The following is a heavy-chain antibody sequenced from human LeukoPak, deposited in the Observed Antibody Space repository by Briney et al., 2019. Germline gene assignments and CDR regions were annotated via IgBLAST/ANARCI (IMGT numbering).Heavy chain of an antibody. Sequence: GGSLRLSCAASGFTFSSYSMNWVRQAPGKGLEWVSSISSSSTYIYYADSVKGRLTISRDNAKNSLYLQMNSLRAEDTAVYYCARRDCSGGSCYSEYWGQGTLVTVSS. CDR3: ARRDCSGGSCYSEY. CDR2: ISSSSTYI. CDR1: GFTFSSYS. D-gene: IGHD2-15*01. V-gene: IGHV3-21*01. J-gene: IGHJ4*02.